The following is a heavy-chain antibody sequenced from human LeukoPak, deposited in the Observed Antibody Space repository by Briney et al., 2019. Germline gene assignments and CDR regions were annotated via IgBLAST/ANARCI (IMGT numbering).Heavy chain of an antibody. J-gene: IGHJ4*02. CDR3: ARWPNSNLEAYFDY. V-gene: IGHV4-30-4*08. CDR1: GGSISSGDYY. D-gene: IGHD4-11*01. Sequence: SSETLSLTCTVSGGSISSGDYYWSWIRQPPGKGLEWIGYIYYSGSTYYNPSLKSRVTISVDTSKNQFSLKLSSVTAADTAVYYCARWPNSNLEAYFDYWGQGTLVTVSS. CDR2: IYYSGST.